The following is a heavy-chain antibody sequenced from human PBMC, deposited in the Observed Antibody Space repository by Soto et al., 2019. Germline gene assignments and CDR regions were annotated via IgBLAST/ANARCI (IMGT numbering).Heavy chain of an antibody. Sequence: PSETLSLTCTVSGGSISSRDYYWTWIRQTPGKGLEWMGYIDYRESTYYNAALKSRVTISVDTSKNQFSLKLISVTAADTAVYYCARHSSSWSNPYNGFDPWGQGTLVTVSS. CDR2: IDYREST. CDR3: ARHSSSWSNPYNGFDP. V-gene: IGHV4-30-4*01. CDR1: GGSISSRDYY. J-gene: IGHJ5*02. D-gene: IGHD6-13*01.